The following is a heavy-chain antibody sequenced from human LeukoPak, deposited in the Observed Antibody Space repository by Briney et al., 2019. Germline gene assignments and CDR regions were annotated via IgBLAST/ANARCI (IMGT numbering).Heavy chain of an antibody. CDR3: ARDDRRDAQNSALAY. CDR1: GFTVSSNY. D-gene: IGHD5-24*01. V-gene: IGHV3-53*01. Sequence: GGSLRLSCVASGFTVSSNYMSWVRQAPGKGLEWVSVIYSGGGTYYADSVKGRFTISRDNSKNTLYLQMNSLSADDTAVYYCARDDRRDAQNSALAYGGRGPPVPASS. J-gene: IGHJ2*01. CDR2: IYSGGGT.